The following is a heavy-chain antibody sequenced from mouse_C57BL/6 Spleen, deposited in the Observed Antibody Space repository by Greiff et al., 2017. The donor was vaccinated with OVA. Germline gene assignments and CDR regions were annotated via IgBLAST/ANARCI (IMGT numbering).Heavy chain of an antibody. J-gene: IGHJ3*01. CDR2: IYPGSGST. CDR3: ARSRGSWFAY. V-gene: IGHV1-55*01. CDR1: GYTFTSYW. Sequence: QVQLQQPGAELVKPGASVKMSCKASGYTFTSYWITWVKQRPGQGLEWIGDIYPGSGSTNYNEKFKSKATLTVDTSSSTAYMQLSRLTSEDAAVYYCARSRGSWFAYWGQGTLVTVSA.